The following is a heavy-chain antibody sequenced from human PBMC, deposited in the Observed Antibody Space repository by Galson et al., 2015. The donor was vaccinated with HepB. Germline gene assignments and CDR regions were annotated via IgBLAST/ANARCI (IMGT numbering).Heavy chain of an antibody. CDR3: AKSKQWLALLDY. D-gene: IGHD6-19*01. J-gene: IGHJ4*02. CDR2: TNSRGEST. V-gene: IGHV3-23*01. Sequence: SLRLSCAASGFAFSSYATNWVRQAPGKGLEWVTTTNSRGESTQYADSVRGRFTISRDNPKNTAYLQMNSLRVEDTAVYYCAKSKQWLALLDYWGQGTLVTVSS. CDR1: GFAFSSYA.